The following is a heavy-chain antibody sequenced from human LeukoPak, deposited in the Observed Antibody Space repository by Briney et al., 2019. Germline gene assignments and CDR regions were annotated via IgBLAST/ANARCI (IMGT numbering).Heavy chain of an antibody. Sequence: SETLSLTCTVSGGSINSYYWSWIRQPPGKGLEWIGYVSDTGSTNYNPSLKSRVTISVDTSKNQFYLKLASVTAADTAVYYCARTTTTFDDWGHGTLVTGSS. CDR1: GGSINSYY. CDR3: ARTTTTFDD. J-gene: IGHJ4*01. V-gene: IGHV4-59*01. CDR2: VSDTGST. D-gene: IGHD4-11*01.